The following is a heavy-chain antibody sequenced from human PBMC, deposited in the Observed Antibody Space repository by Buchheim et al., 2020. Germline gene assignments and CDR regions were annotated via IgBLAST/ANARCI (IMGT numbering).Heavy chain of an antibody. Sequence: QVQLQESGPGLVKPSQTLSPTCTVSGGSISSGGYYWSWIRQHPGKGLEWIGYIYYSGSTYYNPSLKSRVTISVDTSKNQFSLKLSSVTAADTAVYYCARDVSEVEYCSGGSCQRYYYYGMDVWGQGTT. CDR1: GGSISSGGYY. J-gene: IGHJ6*02. D-gene: IGHD2-15*01. CDR2: IYYSGST. V-gene: IGHV4-31*03. CDR3: ARDVSEVEYCSGGSCQRYYYYGMDV.